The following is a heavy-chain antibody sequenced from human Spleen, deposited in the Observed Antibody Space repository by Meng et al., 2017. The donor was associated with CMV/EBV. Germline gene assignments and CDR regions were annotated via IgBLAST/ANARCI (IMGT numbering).Heavy chain of an antibody. Sequence: SCKAYGNTISTSSIYWVRQATAEGLEWMGVISPSGDSTTYAQKFQGRVTMTRDTSRTTVYMELSSLRSEDTAVYYCARDLGSSSWSPSWGQGTLVTVSS. D-gene: IGHD2-2*01. CDR2: ISPSGDST. J-gene: IGHJ5*02. CDR3: ARDLGSSSWSPS. V-gene: IGHV1-46*01. CDR1: GNTISTSS.